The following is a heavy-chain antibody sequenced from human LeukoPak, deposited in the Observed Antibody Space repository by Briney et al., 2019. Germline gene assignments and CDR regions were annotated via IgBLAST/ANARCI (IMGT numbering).Heavy chain of an antibody. J-gene: IGHJ4*02. CDR3: ARANYDILTGPYLHYFGY. D-gene: IGHD3-9*01. Sequence: GASVKVSCKASGYTFTSYGISWVRQAPGQGLEWMGWISAYNGNTNYAQKLQGRVTMTTDTSTSTAYMELRSLRSDDTAVYYCARANYDILTGPYLHYFGYWGQGTLVTVSS. V-gene: IGHV1-18*01. CDR1: GYTFTSYG. CDR2: ISAYNGNT.